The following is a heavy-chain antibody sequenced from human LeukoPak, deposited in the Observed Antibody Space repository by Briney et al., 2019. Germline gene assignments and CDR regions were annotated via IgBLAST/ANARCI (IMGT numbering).Heavy chain of an antibody. CDR3: ARERLVRWFDP. V-gene: IGHV4-61*02. CDR1: GGSISSGSYY. D-gene: IGHD6-19*01. Sequence: SETLSLTCTASGGSISSGSYYWSWIRQPAGKGLEWIGRIYTSGSTNYNPSLKSRVTISVDTSKNQFSLKLSSVTAADTAVYYCARERLVRWFDPWGQGTLVTVSS. CDR2: IYTSGST. J-gene: IGHJ5*02.